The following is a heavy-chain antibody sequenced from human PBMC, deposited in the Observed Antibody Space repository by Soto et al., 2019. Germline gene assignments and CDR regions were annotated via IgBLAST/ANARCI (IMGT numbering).Heavy chain of an antibody. V-gene: IGHV3-30-3*01. CDR3: ARERPLCDAFAI. Sequence: QVQLVESGGGVVQPGRSLRLSCAASGFTFSSYAMHWVRQAPGKGLEWVAVISYDGSNKYYADSVKGRFTISRDNSKNTLYLQMNSLRAEDTAVYYCARERPLCDAFAIWGQGTMVTVSS. D-gene: IGHD6-25*01. CDR2: ISYDGSNK. CDR1: GFTFSSYA. J-gene: IGHJ3*02.